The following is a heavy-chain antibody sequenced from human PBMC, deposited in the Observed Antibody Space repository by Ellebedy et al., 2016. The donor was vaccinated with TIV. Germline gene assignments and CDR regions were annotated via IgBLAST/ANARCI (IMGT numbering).Heavy chain of an antibody. D-gene: IGHD3-3*01. J-gene: IGHJ6*03. CDR3: AREPNSYYDFWSGYYGYYYYMDV. CDR2: ISAYNGNT. Sequence: ASVKVSXKASGYTFTSYGISWVRQAPGQGLEWMGWISAYNGNTNYAQKLQGRVTMTTDTSTSTAYMELRSLRSDDTAVYYCAREPNSYYDFWSGYYGYYYYMDVWGKGTTVTVSS. CDR1: GYTFTSYG. V-gene: IGHV1-18*01.